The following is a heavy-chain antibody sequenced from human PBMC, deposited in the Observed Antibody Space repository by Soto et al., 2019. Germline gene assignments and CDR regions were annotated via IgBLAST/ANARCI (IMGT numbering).Heavy chain of an antibody. V-gene: IGHV4-34*01. CDR1: GWAFSAFY. Sequence: PSETLSLTYSIFGWAFSAFYWSWIRQPPGKGLEWIGEINHSGSTNYNPSLKSRVTISVDTSKNQFSLKLSSVTAADTAVYYCAREFVSYYSFDYWGQG. D-gene: IGHD3-10*01. CDR2: INHSGST. CDR3: AREFVSYYSFDY. J-gene: IGHJ4*02.